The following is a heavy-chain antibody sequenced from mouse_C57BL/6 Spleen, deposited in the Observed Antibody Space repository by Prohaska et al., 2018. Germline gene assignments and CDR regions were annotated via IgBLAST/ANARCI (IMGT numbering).Heavy chain of an antibody. CDR3: ATGTFAY. V-gene: IGHV5-4*01. CDR1: GFTFSSYA. D-gene: IGHD4-1*01. J-gene: IGHJ3*01. Sequence: EVQLVESGGGLVKPGGSLKLSCAASGFTFSSYAMSWVRQTPEKRLEWVATISDGGSYTYYPDNVKGRFTISRDNAKNNLYLQMSHLKSEDTAMYYCATGTFAYWGQGTLVTVSA. CDR2: ISDGGSYT.